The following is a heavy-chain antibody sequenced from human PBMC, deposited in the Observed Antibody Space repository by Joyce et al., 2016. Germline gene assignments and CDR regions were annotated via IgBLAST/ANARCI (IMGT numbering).Heavy chain of an antibody. V-gene: IGHV3-74*03. D-gene: IGHD4-23*01. J-gene: IGHJ4*02. Sequence: EVQLVESGGGLVQPGGSLRLSCAASGFTFSSYWMYWVRKAPGKGLVWVSRINREGSSTTYADSVKGRFTISRDNARNTRYLQMNSLRAEDTAVYYCARLRRWSGPSDCWGQGTLVTVSS. CDR1: GFTFSSYW. CDR2: INREGSST. CDR3: ARLRRWSGPSDC.